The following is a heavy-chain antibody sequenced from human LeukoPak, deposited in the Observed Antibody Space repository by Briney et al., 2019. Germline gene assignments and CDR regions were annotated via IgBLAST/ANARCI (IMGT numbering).Heavy chain of an antibody. J-gene: IGHJ4*02. CDR2: INPNSGGT. CDR1: GYTFSDYY. Sequence: ASVKVSCKASGYTFSDYYIHWVRQAPGQELEWMGRINPNSGGTNYAQKFQGRVTMTRDMSMTTAYMELTELRSDDTAVYYCAAQRDPRPFDHWGQGTLITVSS. CDR3: AAQRDPRPFDH. D-gene: IGHD5-24*01. V-gene: IGHV1-2*06.